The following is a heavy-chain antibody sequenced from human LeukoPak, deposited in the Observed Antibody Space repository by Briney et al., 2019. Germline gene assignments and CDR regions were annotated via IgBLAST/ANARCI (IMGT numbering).Heavy chain of an antibody. Sequence: SSVKVSCKASGGTFSSYAISWVRQAPGQGLEWMGGIIPIFGTANYAQKFQGRVTITADESTSTAYMELSSLRSEDTAVYYCAREMVLYSISYGWFDPWGKGTLVTVSS. CDR3: AREMVLYSISYGWFDP. CDR2: IIPIFGTA. CDR1: GGTFSSYA. J-gene: IGHJ5*02. D-gene: IGHD6-13*01. V-gene: IGHV1-69*01.